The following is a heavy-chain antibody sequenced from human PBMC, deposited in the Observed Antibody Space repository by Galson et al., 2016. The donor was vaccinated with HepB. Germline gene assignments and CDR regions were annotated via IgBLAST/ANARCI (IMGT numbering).Heavy chain of an antibody. J-gene: IGHJ6*04. V-gene: IGHV3-33*01. CDR2: IWYDGSEK. D-gene: IGHD3-3*01. CDR3: ARDSVKTTTFGGYGIDV. CDR1: GFSFSSHN. Sequence: SLRLSCAASGFSFSSHNMHWVRQAPGKGLEWVAIIWYDGSEKYYSSSVKGRFTISRDNSGNTMHLQMNSLRVEDTAVYFCARDSVKTTTFGGYGIDVWGKGTTVTVAS.